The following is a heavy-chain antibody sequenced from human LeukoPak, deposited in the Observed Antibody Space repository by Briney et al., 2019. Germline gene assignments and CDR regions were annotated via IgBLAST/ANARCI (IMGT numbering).Heavy chain of an antibody. CDR3: ARRRWADAFDI. Sequence: GESLKTSCKASGYSFSSYWIAWVRQMPGKGLEWMGIIYPGDCDTTYSPSFQGQVTISADKSISTAYLQWNSLKASDTAMYYCARRRWADAFDIWGQGTMVTVSS. D-gene: IGHD4-23*01. CDR2: IYPGDCDT. J-gene: IGHJ3*02. V-gene: IGHV5-51*01. CDR1: GYSFSSYW.